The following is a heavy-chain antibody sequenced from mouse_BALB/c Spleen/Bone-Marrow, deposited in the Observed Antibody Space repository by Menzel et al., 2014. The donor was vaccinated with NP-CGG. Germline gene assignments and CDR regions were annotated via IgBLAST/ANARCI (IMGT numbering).Heavy chain of an antibody. CDR3: AIGDGYAMDY. CDR1: GFTIKDYY. V-gene: IGHV14-1*02. D-gene: IGHD2-14*01. CDR2: IDPENGNT. Sequence: VQLQQSGAEIVRPGALVKLSCKASGFTIKDYYMQWVKQKPEQGLEWIGWIDPENGNTIYDPKFQGKASITADTSSNTAYLQLSRLTSDDAAVYYCAIGDGYAMDYWGQGTSVTVSS. J-gene: IGHJ4*01.